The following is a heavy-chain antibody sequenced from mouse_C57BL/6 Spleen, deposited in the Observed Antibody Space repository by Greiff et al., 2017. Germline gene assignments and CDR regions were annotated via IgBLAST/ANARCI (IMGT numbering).Heavy chain of an antibody. V-gene: IGHV1-4*01. Sequence: VQLQQSGAELARPGASVKMSCKASGYTFTSYTMHWVKQRPGQGLEWIGYINPSSGYTKYNQKFKDKATLTADKSSSTAYMQLSSLTSEDSAVYYCARLITTVVGDFDDWGQGTTLTVSS. J-gene: IGHJ2*01. CDR1: GYTFTSYT. CDR2: INPSSGYT. D-gene: IGHD1-1*01. CDR3: ARLITTVVGDFDD.